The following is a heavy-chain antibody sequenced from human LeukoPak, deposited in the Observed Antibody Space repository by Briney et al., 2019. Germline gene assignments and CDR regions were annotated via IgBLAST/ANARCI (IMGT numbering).Heavy chain of an antibody. CDR3: SRALDV. J-gene: IGHJ6*02. Sequence: GGSLRLSCAASGFTFSNYWMHWVRQAPGKGLEWVATIKQDGSKKYYVDSVKGRFTISRDNAKDSLYLQMNSLRAEDTAVYYCSRALDVWGQGTTVTVSS. CDR1: GFTFSNYW. V-gene: IGHV3-7*01. CDR2: IKQDGSKK.